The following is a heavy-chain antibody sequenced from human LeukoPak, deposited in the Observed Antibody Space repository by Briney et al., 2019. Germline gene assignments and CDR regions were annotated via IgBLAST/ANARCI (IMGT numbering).Heavy chain of an antibody. CDR3: AKVRERYCSSTSCYTFDY. CDR2: ISYGGSKK. D-gene: IGHD2-2*02. CDR1: GFTLSSYV. V-gene: IGHV3-30*18. Sequence: GGSLRLSCSASGFTLSSYVMHWVPQAPGRGLEWVAVISYGGSKKYYAASVKGRYTISSDNYKNTLYLQMNSLRAEDMAVYYCAKVRERYCSSTSCYTFDYWGQGTLVTVSS. J-gene: IGHJ4*02.